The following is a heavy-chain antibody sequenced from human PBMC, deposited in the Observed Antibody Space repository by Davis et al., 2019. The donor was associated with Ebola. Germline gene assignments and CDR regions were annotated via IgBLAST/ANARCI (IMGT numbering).Heavy chain of an antibody. CDR3: ARVWNYVCFDY. CDR1: GFTFSNYA. CDR2: INHSGST. D-gene: IGHD1-7*01. Sequence: ESLKISCAASGFTFSNYAMSWVRQAPGKGLEWIGEINHSGSTNYNPSLKSRVTISVDTSKNQFSLKLSSVTAADTAVYYCARVWNYVCFDYWGQGTLVTVSS. V-gene: IGHV4-34*01. J-gene: IGHJ4*02.